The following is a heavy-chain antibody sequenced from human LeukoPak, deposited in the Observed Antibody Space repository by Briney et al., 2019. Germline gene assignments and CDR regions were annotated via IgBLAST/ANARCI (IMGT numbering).Heavy chain of an antibody. CDR1: GFTVSSNY. CDR2: IYSGGST. D-gene: IGHD1-26*01. V-gene: IGHV3-53*01. J-gene: IGHJ4*02. Sequence: PGGSLRLSCAASGFTVSSNYMSWVRQAPGKGLEWVSVIYSGGSTYYADSVKGQFTISRDNSKNTLYLQMNSLRAEDTAVYYCARAKWELLPPGYWGQGTLVTVSS. CDR3: ARAKWELLPPGY.